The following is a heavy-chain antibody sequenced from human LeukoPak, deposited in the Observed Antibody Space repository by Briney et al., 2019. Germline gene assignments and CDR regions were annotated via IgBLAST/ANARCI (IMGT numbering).Heavy chain of an antibody. Sequence: PSETLSLTCTVSGGSISSYYWSWIRQPPGKGLGWIGYIYYSWSTNYNPSLKSRVTISVDTSKNQFSLKLSSVTAADTAVYYCASSSWYRVPIIDIWGQGTMVTVSS. CDR3: ASSSWYRVPIIDI. V-gene: IGHV4-59*08. J-gene: IGHJ3*02. CDR1: GGSISSYY. CDR2: IYYSWST. D-gene: IGHD6-13*01.